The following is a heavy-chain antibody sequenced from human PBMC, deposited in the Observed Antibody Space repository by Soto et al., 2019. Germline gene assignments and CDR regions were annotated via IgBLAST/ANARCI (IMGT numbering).Heavy chain of an antibody. Sequence: ASVKVSCKASGYTFTSYYMHWVRQAPGQGLEWMGIINPSGGSTSYAQKFQGRVTMTRDTSASTAYMELSSLRSEDTAVYYCARGRKYSSGWYGQTFDYWGQGTLVTVSS. CDR1: GYTFTSYY. J-gene: IGHJ4*02. CDR3: ARGRKYSSGWYGQTFDY. CDR2: INPSGGST. D-gene: IGHD6-19*01. V-gene: IGHV1-46*01.